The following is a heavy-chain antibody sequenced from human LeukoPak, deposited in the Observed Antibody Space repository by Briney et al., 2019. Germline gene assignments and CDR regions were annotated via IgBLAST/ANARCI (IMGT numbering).Heavy chain of an antibody. V-gene: IGHV4-59*12. CDR3: ASAPGGWNYYYYYYMDV. CDR2: IYYSGST. D-gene: IGHD6-19*01. J-gene: IGHJ6*03. CDR1: GGSISSYY. Sequence: SETLSLTCTVSGGSISSYYWSWIRQPPGKGLEWIGYIYYSGSTNYNPSLKSRVTISVDTSKNQFSLKLSSVTAADTAVYYCASAPGGWNYYYYYYMDVWGKGTTVTISS.